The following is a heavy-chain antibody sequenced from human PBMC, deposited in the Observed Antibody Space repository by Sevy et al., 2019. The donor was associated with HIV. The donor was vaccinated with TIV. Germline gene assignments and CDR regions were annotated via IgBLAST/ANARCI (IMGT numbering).Heavy chain of an antibody. CDR1: GFTFSSSA. CDR3: AKRSNENFFDY. Sequence: GGSLRLSCAASGFTFSSSAMNWVRQAPGKGLEWVSGIISSGDITYYPDSVKGPFTISRDNSKNTLYLQINSLRVEDTAIYYCAKRSNENFFDYWGQGSLVTVSS. J-gene: IGHJ4*02. CDR2: IISSGDIT. D-gene: IGHD2-8*01. V-gene: IGHV3-23*01.